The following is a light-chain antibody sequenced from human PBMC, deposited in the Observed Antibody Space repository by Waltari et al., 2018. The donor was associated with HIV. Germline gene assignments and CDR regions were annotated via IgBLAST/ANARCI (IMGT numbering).Light chain of an antibody. CDR2: EVT. J-gene: IGLJ2*01. V-gene: IGLV2-8*01. Sequence: QSALTQPPSASGSLGQSVTISCTGSSSDIGAYDFVSWFQQHPHSAPKLLLYEVTRRPATVSDGFSGSRSGNAAFLTVAGLQPDDEATYFCSSYGDSLKVLFGGGTNVTVL. CDR1: SSDIGAYDF. CDR3: SSYGDSLKVL.